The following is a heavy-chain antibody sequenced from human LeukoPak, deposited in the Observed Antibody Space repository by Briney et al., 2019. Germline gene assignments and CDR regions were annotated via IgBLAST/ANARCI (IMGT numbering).Heavy chain of an antibody. Sequence: ASVKVSCKVSGYALTELSMHWVRQAPGKGREWMGIINPSGGRTSYAQKFQGRVTMTRDTSTSTVYMELSSLRSEDTAVYYCARDQRYYDSSGHLDYWGQGTLVTVSS. CDR2: INPSGGRT. J-gene: IGHJ4*02. D-gene: IGHD3-22*01. CDR3: ARDQRYYDSSGHLDY. V-gene: IGHV1-46*01. CDR1: GYALTELS.